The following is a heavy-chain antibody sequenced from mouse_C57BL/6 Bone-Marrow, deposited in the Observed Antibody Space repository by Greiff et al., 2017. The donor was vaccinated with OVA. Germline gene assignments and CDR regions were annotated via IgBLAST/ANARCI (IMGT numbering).Heavy chain of an antibody. J-gene: IGHJ2*01. CDR2: IYPGDGDT. V-gene: IGHV1-82*01. CDR1: SYAFSSSW. D-gene: IGHD3-2*02. Sequence: VQLQQSGPELVKPGASVKISCKASSYAFSSSWMNWVKQRPGKGLEWIGRIYPGDGDTNYNGKFKGKATLTADKSSSTAYMQLSSLTSEDSAVYFCARQRRPRDYFDYWGQGTTLTVSS. CDR3: ARQRRPRDYFDY.